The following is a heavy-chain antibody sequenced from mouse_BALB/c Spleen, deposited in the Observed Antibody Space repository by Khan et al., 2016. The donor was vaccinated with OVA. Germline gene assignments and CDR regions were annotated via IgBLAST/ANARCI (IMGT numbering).Heavy chain of an antibody. CDR3: ASGGYWYFAV. V-gene: IGHV9-3-1*01. Sequence: QIQLVQSGPELKKPGETVKISCKASGYTFTNYGMNWVKQAPGKGLKWMGWINTYTGEPTYADDFTGRFAFSLETSATTAYLQINNLNNEDTATYFGASGGYWYFAVWGAGTTVTVSS. J-gene: IGHJ1*01. CDR2: INTYTGEP. D-gene: IGHD1-1*02. CDR1: GYTFTNYG.